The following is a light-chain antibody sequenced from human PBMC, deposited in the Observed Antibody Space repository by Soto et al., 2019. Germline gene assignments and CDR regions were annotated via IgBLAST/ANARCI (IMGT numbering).Light chain of an antibody. CDR3: QQSYSTPRT. CDR2: AAS. CDR1: QSISSY. Sequence: DIQMTPSPSSLSASVGDRVTITCRASQSISSYLNWYQQKPGKAPKLLIYAASSLQSGVPSRFSGSGLGTDFTLTISSLQPEDFATYYCQQSYSTPRTCGQGTKVEIK. J-gene: IGKJ1*01. V-gene: IGKV1-39*01.